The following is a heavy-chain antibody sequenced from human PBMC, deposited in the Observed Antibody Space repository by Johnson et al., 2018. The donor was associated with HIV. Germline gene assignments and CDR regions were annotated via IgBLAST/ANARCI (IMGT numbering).Heavy chain of an antibody. CDR3: VREGRYSGYDPLKRNAFDI. D-gene: IGHD5-12*01. J-gene: IGHJ3*02. V-gene: IGHV3-66*01. CDR2: IYSGGST. CDR1: GFTVNSNY. Sequence: VQLVESGGGLVQPGGSLRLSCTASGFTVNSNYMSWVRQAPGKGLEWVSIIYSGGSTYYADSVMGRFTISRDKDKNSVYLQMDSLRAEDAAVYFCVREGRYSGYDPLKRNAFDIWGQGTVVTVSS.